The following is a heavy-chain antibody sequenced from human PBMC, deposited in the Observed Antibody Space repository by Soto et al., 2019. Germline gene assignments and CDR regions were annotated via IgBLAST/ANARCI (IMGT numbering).Heavy chain of an antibody. CDR1: GYTFTRYG. Sequence: QVQLVQSGAEVKTPGASVKVSCKASGYTFTRYGIGWARQAPGQGLEWMGWINTYNGNTNYAQNVQGRVTLTTDTSTSTADMELRSLRSNDTAIYYCAMVDVYVTPSPQDVWGQGTTVIVSS. D-gene: IGHD3-16*01. CDR2: INTYNGNT. CDR3: AMVDVYVTPSPQDV. J-gene: IGHJ6*02. V-gene: IGHV1-18*01.